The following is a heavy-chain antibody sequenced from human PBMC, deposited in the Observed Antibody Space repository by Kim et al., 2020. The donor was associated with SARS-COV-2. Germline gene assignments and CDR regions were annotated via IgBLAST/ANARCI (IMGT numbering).Heavy chain of an antibody. V-gene: IGHV4-39*01. Sequence: SETLSLTCTVSGGSISSSSYYWGWIRQPPGKGLEWIGSIYYSGSTYYNPSLKSRVTISVDTSKNQFSLKLSSVTAADTAVYYCARHYESRLPREKVDYYYYGMDVWGQGTTVTVSS. J-gene: IGHJ6*02. D-gene: IGHD3-16*01. CDR3: ARHYESRLPREKVDYYYYGMDV. CDR1: GGSISSSSYY. CDR2: IYYSGST.